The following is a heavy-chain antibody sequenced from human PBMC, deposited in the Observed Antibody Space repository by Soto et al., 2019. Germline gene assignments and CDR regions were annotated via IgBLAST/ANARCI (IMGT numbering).Heavy chain of an antibody. CDR1: GFTSGSYS. V-gene: IGHV3-48*02. J-gene: IGHJ6*02. CDR2: ISSSSSTI. CDR3: ARRFYGMDV. Sequence: EVQLVGSGGGWLRPGGSLRLSVAASGFTSGSYSMNWFRQAPGKGLEWVSYISSSSSTIYYADSVKGRFTISRDNAKNSLYLQMNSLRDEDTAVYYCARRFYGMDVWGQGTTVTVSS.